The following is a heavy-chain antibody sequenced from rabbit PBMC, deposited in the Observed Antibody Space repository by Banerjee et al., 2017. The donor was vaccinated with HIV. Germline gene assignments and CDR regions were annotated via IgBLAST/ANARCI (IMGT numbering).Heavy chain of an antibody. CDR3: ARYDNSDWGGDL. Sequence: CIYTSSGSTWYASWVNGRFTISRSTSLNTVDLKMNSLTAADTATYFCARYDNSDWGGDLWGPGTLVTVS. CDR2: IYTSSGST. J-gene: IGHJ4*01. D-gene: IGHD4-1*01. V-gene: IGHV1S43*01.